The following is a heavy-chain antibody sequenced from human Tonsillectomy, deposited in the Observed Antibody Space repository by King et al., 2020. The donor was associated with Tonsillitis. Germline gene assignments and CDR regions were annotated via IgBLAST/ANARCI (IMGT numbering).Heavy chain of an antibody. D-gene: IGHD1-26*01. CDR3: ARSIVGGYYCDY. Sequence: QLQESGSGLVKPSQTLSLTCAVPGGSISSGGYSWSWIRQPPGKGLEWIGAIYHSWSIIYNSSLKRRLTISVDTSKNQFSLKLTSVTAADTAFYYCARSIVGGYYCDYWGQGILVTVSS. J-gene: IGHJ4*02. CDR1: GGSISSGGYS. CDR2: IYHSWSI. V-gene: IGHV4-30-2*01.